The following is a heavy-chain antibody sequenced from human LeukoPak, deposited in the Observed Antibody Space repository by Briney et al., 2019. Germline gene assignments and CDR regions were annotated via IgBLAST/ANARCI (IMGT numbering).Heavy chain of an antibody. CDR3: ARHRGGAYTYGSIFNAFDI. V-gene: IGHV4-39*01. CDR1: GGSISSSSYY. J-gene: IGHJ3*02. Sequence: PSETPSLTCTVSGGSISSSSYYWGWIRQPPGKGLEWIGSIFYSGSTYYNPSLKSRVTISVDRSKNQFSLDLTSVTAADTAVYYCARHRGGAYTYGSIFNAFDIWGQGTMVTVSS. D-gene: IGHD5-18*01. CDR2: IFYSGST.